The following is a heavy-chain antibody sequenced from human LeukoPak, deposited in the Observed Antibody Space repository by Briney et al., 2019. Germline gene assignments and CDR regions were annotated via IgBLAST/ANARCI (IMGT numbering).Heavy chain of an antibody. D-gene: IGHD3-10*01. CDR1: GFTFSSYA. CDR3: ARDNTRITMVRGVVKARAFDI. V-gene: IGHV3-30-3*01. CDR2: ISYDGSNK. Sequence: GGSLRLSCAASGFTFSSYAMHWVRQAPGKGLEWVAVISYDGSNKYYADSVKGRFTISRDNSKNTLYLQMNSLRAEDTAVYYCARDNTRITMVRGVVKARAFDIWGQGTMVTVSS. J-gene: IGHJ3*02.